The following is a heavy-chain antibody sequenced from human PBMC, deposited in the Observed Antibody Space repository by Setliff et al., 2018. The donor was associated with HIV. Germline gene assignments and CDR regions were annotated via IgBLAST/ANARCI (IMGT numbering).Heavy chain of an antibody. CDR2: ISAYNGNT. CDR1: GYTFTSYD. Sequence: ASVKVSCKASGYTFTSYDISWVRQAPGQGLEWMGWISAYNGNTNYAQKLQGGVTMTTDTSTSTAYMEVTRLTSDDTAVYYCARDRGRYGDYRDFDYWGQGALVTVS. D-gene: IGHD4-17*01. CDR3: ARDRGRYGDYRDFDY. V-gene: IGHV1-18*01. J-gene: IGHJ4*02.